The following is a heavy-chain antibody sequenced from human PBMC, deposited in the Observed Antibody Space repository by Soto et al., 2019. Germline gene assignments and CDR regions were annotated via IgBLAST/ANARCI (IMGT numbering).Heavy chain of an antibody. CDR1: GFSLTTSGVG. J-gene: IGHJ4*02. D-gene: IGHD3-3*01. Sequence: QITLKESGPTVVKPTETLTLTCTFSGFSLTTSGVGVGWVRQSPGKAPEWLALSYWDDDKRYSTSLNSRLIITKDTSKNQVVLTMANVDPADTATYYCAHRVLRTVFGLVTTTAIYFDFWGPGTTVVVSS. CDR2: SYWDDDK. V-gene: IGHV2-5*02. CDR3: AHRVLRTVFGLVTTTAIYFDF.